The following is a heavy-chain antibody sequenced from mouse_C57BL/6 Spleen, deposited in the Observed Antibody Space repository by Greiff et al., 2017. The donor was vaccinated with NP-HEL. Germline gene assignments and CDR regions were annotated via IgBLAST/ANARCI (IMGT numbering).Heavy chain of an antibody. CDR1: GFTFTDYY. CDR2: IRNKANGYTT. Sequence: EVQRVESGGGLVQPGGSLSLSCAASGFTFTDYYMSWVRQPPGKALEWLGFIRNKANGYTTEYSASVKGRFTISRDNSQSILYLQMNALRAEDSATYYCARSDYSRMDYWGQGTSVTVSS. CDR3: ARSDYSRMDY. D-gene: IGHD2-5*01. J-gene: IGHJ4*01. V-gene: IGHV7-3*01.